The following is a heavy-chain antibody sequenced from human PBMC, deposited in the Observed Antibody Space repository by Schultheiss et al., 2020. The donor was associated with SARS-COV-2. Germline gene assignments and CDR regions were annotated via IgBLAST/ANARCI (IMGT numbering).Heavy chain of an antibody. V-gene: IGHV4-34*01. CDR1: GGSFSGYY. CDR3: ARARGVWELLISFDY. CDR2: INHSGST. J-gene: IGHJ4*02. D-gene: IGHD1-26*01. Sequence: SETLSLTCAVYGGSFSGYYWSWIRQPPGKGLEWIGEINHSGSTNYNPSLKSRVTISVDTSKNQFSLKLSSVTAADTAVYYCARARGVWELLISFDYWGQGTLVTVSS.